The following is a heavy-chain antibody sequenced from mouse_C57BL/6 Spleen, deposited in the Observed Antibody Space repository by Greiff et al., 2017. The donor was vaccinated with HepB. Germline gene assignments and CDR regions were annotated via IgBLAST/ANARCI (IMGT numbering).Heavy chain of an antibody. Sequence: QVQLQQSGAELVRPGASVTLSCKASGYTFTDYEMHWVKQTPVHGLEWIGAIDPETGGTAYNQKFKGKAILTADKSSSTAYMELRSLTSEDSAVYYCTRKFYYGSSYEYYAMDYWGQGTSVTVSS. J-gene: IGHJ4*01. CDR1: GYTFTDYE. D-gene: IGHD1-1*01. CDR2: IDPETGGT. CDR3: TRKFYYGSSYEYYAMDY. V-gene: IGHV1-15*01.